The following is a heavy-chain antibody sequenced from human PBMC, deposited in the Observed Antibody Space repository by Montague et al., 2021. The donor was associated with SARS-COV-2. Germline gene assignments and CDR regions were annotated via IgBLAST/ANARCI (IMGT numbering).Heavy chain of an antibody. CDR2: IYYSGST. Sequence: SETLSLTCTVSGGSISNYYWSWIRQPPGTGLEWIGYIYYSGSTXXXPSXKGRVTISLDTSKNQFSLKVTSVTAADTAVYYCARGGGYYNYGLDVWGPGTTVTVSS. D-gene: IGHD3-22*01. CDR3: ARGGGYYNYGLDV. V-gene: IGHV4-59*01. CDR1: GGSISNYY. J-gene: IGHJ6*02.